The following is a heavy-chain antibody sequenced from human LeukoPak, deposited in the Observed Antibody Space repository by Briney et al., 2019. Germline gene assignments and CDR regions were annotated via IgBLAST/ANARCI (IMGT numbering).Heavy chain of an antibody. CDR3: ARGSNDYRDYSFDY. V-gene: IGHV6-1*01. J-gene: IGHJ4*02. D-gene: IGHD4-17*01. CDR1: GDSVSSNSAA. CDR2: TYHRSKWSN. Sequence: SQTLSLTCAISGDSVSSNSAAWNWIRQSPSRGLEWLGRTYHRSKWSNNYAVSVKTRITINSDTSKNQFALQLNSVTPEDTAVYYCARGSNDYRDYSFDYWGRGTLVTVSS.